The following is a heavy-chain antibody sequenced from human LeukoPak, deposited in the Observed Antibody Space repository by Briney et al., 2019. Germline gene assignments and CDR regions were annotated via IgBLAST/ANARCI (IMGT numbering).Heavy chain of an antibody. D-gene: IGHD2-21*01. CDR3: ARGVGVPYCGGDCPRRGRNWFDP. CDR2: IYSGGST. Sequence: GGSLRLSCAASGFTVSSNYMSWVRQAPGKGLEWVSVIYSGGSTYYADSVKGRFTISRDNSKNTLYLEMNSLRAEDTAVYYCARGVGVPYCGGDCPRRGRNWFDPWGQGTLVTVSS. J-gene: IGHJ5*02. V-gene: IGHV3-53*01. CDR1: GFTVSSNY.